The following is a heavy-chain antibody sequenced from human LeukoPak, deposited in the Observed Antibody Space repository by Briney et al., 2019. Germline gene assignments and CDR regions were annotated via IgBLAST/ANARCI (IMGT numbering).Heavy chain of an antibody. CDR3: VRADDGYMDV. CDR2: TYYRSKWYS. CDR1: GDSVSSNSTA. J-gene: IGHJ6*03. Sequence: SQTLSLTCAISGDSVSSNSTAWNWIRQSPSRGLEWLGRTYYRSKWYSEYTVSVKSGITINPDTSKKQFSLQLNSVTPEDTAVYYCVRADDGYMDVWGKGTAVTVSS. V-gene: IGHV6-1*01. D-gene: IGHD3-3*01.